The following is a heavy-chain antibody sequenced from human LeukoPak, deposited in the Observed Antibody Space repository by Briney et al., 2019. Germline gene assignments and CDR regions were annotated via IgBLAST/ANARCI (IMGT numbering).Heavy chain of an antibody. D-gene: IGHD3-16*01. CDR1: GDSMSSYY. Sequence: PSETLSLTCTVSGDSMSSYYWTWIRQPPGKGLGYVGYMYYSGTTHNYNPSLKSRVTISVDTSKNQFSLKLTSVTAADTAVYYCARRGVVRAEFDPWGQGTLVTVSS. V-gene: IGHV4-59*08. CDR2: MYYSGTTH. J-gene: IGHJ5*02. CDR3: ARRGVVRAEFDP.